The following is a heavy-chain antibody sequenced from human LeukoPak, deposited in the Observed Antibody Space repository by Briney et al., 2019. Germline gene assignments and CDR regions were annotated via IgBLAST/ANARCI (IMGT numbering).Heavy chain of an antibody. CDR1: GGSTSSSSYY. D-gene: IGHD2-8*01. CDR3: ARQAKWMLNWFDP. CDR2: IYYSGST. J-gene: IGHJ5*02. Sequence: SETLSLTCTVSGGSTSSSSYYWGWIRQPPGKGLEWIGSIYYSGSTYYNPSLKSRVTISVDTSKNQFSLKLSSVTAADTAVYYCARQAKWMLNWFDPWGQGTLVTVSS. V-gene: IGHV4-39*01.